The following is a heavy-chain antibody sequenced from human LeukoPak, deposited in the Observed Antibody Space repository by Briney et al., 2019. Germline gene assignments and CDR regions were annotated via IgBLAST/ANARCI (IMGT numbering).Heavy chain of an antibody. CDR2: TSDSGSST. Sequence: GGSLRLSCAASGFTFTSYAMSWVRQAPGKGLEWVSATSDSGSSTFYADSVKGRFTISRDNSKNTLYLQMNSLRAEDTAVYYCAKIGGPAYWGQGTLVTVSS. J-gene: IGHJ4*02. CDR3: AKIGGPAY. CDR1: GFTFTSYA. V-gene: IGHV3-23*01. D-gene: IGHD3-10*01.